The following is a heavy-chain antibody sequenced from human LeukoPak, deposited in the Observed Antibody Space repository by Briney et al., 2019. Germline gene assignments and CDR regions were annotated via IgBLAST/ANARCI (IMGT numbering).Heavy chain of an antibody. CDR2: IRYDGSNK. D-gene: IGHD3-22*01. CDR3: AKGGDSSGYYFPTYFDY. J-gene: IGHJ4*02. V-gene: IGHV3-30*02. Sequence: GGSLRLSCASSGFTFSSYGMHWVRQAPGKGLEWVAFIRYDGSNKYYADSVKGRFTISRDNSKNTLYLQMNSLRAEDTAVYYCAKGGDSSGYYFPTYFDYWGQGTLVTVSS. CDR1: GFTFSSYG.